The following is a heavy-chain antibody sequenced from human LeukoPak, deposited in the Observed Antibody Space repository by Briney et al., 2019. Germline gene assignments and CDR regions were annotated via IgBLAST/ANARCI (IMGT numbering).Heavy chain of an antibody. Sequence: PSETLSLTCAVYGGSFSGYYWSWIRQPPGKGLEWIGEINHSGSTNYNPSLKSRVTISVDTSKNQFSLKLSSVTAADTAVYYCARFHTAMVQIDYWGQGTLVTVSS. CDR3: ARFHTAMVQIDY. CDR1: GGSFSGYY. CDR2: INHSGST. J-gene: IGHJ4*02. V-gene: IGHV4-34*01. D-gene: IGHD5-18*01.